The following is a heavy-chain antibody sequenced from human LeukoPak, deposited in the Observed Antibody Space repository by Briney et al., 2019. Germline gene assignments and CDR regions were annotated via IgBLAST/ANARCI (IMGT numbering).Heavy chain of an antibody. Sequence: GGSLRLSCAASGFTFSSYSMNWVRQAPGKGLEWVSGITWNSDNIEYADSVKGRFTISRDNAKNSLYLQMNSLRAEDMALYYCAKGGGGRLIYYYYMDVWGKGTTVTVSS. J-gene: IGHJ6*03. CDR3: AKGGGGRLIYYYYMDV. D-gene: IGHD3-16*01. CDR1: GFTFSSYS. CDR2: ITWNSDNI. V-gene: IGHV3-9*03.